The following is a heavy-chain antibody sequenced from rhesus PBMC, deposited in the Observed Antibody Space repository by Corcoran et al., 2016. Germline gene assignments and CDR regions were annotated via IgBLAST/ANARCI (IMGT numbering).Heavy chain of an antibody. Sequence: QLQLQESGPGLVKPSETLSVTCAVSGGSISSSYWSWFRQAPGKGLEWIGYIFGSGSSTNYNPSTKSRVTLSVDTSKNQLALKLSSVTAADTAVYYCASGDEYSYYWGQGVLVTVSS. CDR3: ASGDEYSYY. V-gene: IGHV4-169*02. CDR2: IFGSGSST. CDR1: GGSISSSY. J-gene: IGHJ4*01. D-gene: IGHD2-33*01.